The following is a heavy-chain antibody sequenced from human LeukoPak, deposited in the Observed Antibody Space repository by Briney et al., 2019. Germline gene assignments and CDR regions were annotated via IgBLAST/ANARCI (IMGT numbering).Heavy chain of an antibody. D-gene: IGHD5-12*01. CDR3: ARDRGYRTQYFDY. J-gene: IGHJ4*02. CDR1: GGSISSYY. V-gene: IGHV4-59*01. CDR2: IYYSRST. Sequence: PSETLSLTCTVSGGSISSYYWSWIRQPPGKGLEWIGYIYYSRSTNYNPSLKSRVTISVDTSKNQFSLKLSSVTAADTAVYYCARDRGYRTQYFDYWGQGTLVTVSS.